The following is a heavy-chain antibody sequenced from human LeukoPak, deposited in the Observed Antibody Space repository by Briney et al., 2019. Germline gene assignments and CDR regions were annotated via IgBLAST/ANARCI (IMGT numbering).Heavy chain of an antibody. CDR1: GGTFISYA. V-gene: IGHV1-69*01. Sequence: SVKVSCKASGGTFISYAISWVRQAPGQGLEWMGGIIPIFGTANYAQKFQGRVTITADESTSTAYMELSSLRSEDTAVYYCASAYYDSSGYYYDFDYWGQGTLVTVSS. CDR2: IIPIFGTA. D-gene: IGHD3-22*01. J-gene: IGHJ4*02. CDR3: ASAYYDSSGYYYDFDY.